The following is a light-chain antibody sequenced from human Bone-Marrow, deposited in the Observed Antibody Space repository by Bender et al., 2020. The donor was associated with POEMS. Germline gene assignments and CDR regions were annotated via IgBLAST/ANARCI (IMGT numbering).Light chain of an antibody. CDR3: YSYTSRTSYV. CDR2: SSH. J-gene: IGLJ1*01. V-gene: IGLV1-44*01. CDR1: SSNIGAHA. Sequence: QSVLTQPPSASGTPGQRVTISCSGGSSNIGAHAVNWYQHLPGTAPKLLIYSSHRRPSEVPDRFSGSRSGTSASLAITGLQAEDEADYYCYSYTSRTSYVFGTGTKVTVL.